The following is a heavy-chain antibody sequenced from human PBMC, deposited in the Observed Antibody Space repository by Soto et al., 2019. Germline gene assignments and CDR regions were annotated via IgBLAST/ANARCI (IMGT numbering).Heavy chain of an antibody. V-gene: IGHV4-59*01. CDR3: ARGVYCGGDCYYFDY. CDR1: GCSISSYC. Sequence: PFETLSLSCTVSGCSISSYCWSWIRQPPGKGLEWIGYTYYSGSTNYNPSLKSRVTISVDTSKNQFSLKLSSVTAADTAVYYCARGVYCGGDCYYFDYWGQGTLVTVSS. D-gene: IGHD2-21*02. J-gene: IGHJ4*02. CDR2: TYYSGST.